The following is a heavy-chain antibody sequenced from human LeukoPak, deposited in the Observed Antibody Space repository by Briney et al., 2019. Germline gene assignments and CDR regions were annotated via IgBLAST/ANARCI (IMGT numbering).Heavy chain of an antibody. D-gene: IGHD6-19*01. CDR3: AKDRGSGWPQFDY. CDR1: GFSFGSYA. CDR2: ISGRGGST. V-gene: IGHV3-23*01. Sequence: GGSLRLSCAASGFSFGSYAMSWVRQAPGKGLEWVSAISGRGGSTYYADSVKGRFTISRDNSKNALYLQMNSLRAEDTAVYYCAKDRGSGWPQFDYWGQGTLVTVSS. J-gene: IGHJ4*02.